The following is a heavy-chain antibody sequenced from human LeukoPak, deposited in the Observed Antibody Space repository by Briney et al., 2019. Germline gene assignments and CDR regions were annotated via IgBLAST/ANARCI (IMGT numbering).Heavy chain of an antibody. D-gene: IGHD6-13*01. V-gene: IGHV1-69*13. CDR3: ARGLAAAGTFLPYYYYGMDV. CDR2: IIPIFGTA. J-gene: IGHJ6*02. Sequence: GASVKVSCKASGGTFSSYAISWVRQAPGQGLEWMGGIIPIFGTANYAQKFQGRVTITADESTSTAYMELSSLRSEDTAVYYCARGLAAAGTFLPYYYYGMDVWGQGTTVTVSS. CDR1: GGTFSSYA.